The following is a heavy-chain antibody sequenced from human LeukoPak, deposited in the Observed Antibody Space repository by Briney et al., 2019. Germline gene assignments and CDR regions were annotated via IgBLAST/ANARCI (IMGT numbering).Heavy chain of an antibody. D-gene: IGHD6-19*01. V-gene: IGHV1-18*01. CDR2: ISAYNGNT. CDR1: GYTFTSYG. Sequence: ASVKFSCKASGYTFTSYGINWVRQAPGQGLEWMGWISAYNGNTNYAQKLQGRVTMTTDTSTSTAYMELRSLRSDDTAVYYCARGSGIAVAGGDDAFDIWGQGTMVTVSS. J-gene: IGHJ3*02. CDR3: ARGSGIAVAGGDDAFDI.